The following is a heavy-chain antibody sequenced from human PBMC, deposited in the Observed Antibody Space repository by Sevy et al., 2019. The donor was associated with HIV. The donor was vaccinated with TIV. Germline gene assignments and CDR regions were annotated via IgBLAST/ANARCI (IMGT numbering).Heavy chain of an antibody. CDR3: TRWKAAQSIFDY. Sequence: GGSLRLSCTASGFTFGDYCMSWVRQAPGKGLEWVALLKSDVYGGTVDHAASVRGRFVISRDDSKTIAYLQMNDLKTADAGVYYCTRWKAAQSIFDYWGQGALVTVSS. V-gene: IGHV3-49*04. D-gene: IGHD6-6*01. J-gene: IGHJ4*02. CDR1: GFTFGDYC. CDR2: LKSDVYGGTV.